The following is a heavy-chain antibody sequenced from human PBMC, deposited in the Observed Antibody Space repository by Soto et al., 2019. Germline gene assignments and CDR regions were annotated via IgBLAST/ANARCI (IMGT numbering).Heavy chain of an antibody. CDR2: ISSSGSTA. J-gene: IGHJ6*02. Sequence: GGSLRLSCAASGFTFSRFELHWVRQAPGKGLEWVSYISSSGSTAYYASSVEGRFTISRDNAQNSLYLQMNSLRAEDTAVYYCARDRGYDAHDYYYNAMDVWGQGTTVTVSS. CDR3: ARDRGYDAHDYYYNAMDV. CDR1: GFTFSRFE. V-gene: IGHV3-48*03. D-gene: IGHD3-10*01.